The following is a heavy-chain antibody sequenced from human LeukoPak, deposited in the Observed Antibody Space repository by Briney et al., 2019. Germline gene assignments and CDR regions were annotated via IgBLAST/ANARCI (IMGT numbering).Heavy chain of an antibody. Sequence: GRSLRLSCAASGFTFSSYGMHWVRQAPGKGLEWVAVISYDGSNKYYADSVKGRFTISRDNSKNTLYLQMNSLRAEDTAVYYCATSQESNFDYWGQGTLVTVSS. V-gene: IGHV3-30*03. CDR3: ATSQESNFDY. CDR1: GFTFSSYG. CDR2: ISYDGSNK. J-gene: IGHJ4*02.